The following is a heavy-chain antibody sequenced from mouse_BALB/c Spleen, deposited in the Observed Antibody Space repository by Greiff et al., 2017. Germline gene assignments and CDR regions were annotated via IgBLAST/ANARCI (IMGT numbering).Heavy chain of an antibody. V-gene: IGHV1S127*01. J-gene: IGHJ2*01. Sequence: VQLQQPGAELVKPGASVKMSCKASGYTFTSYWMHWVKQRPGQGLEWIGVIDPSDSYTSYNQKFKGKATLTVDTSSSTAYMQLSSLTSEDSAVYYCTRGDYGNFDYWGQGTTLTVSS. CDR1: GYTFTSYW. D-gene: IGHD2-1*01. CDR2: IDPSDSYT. CDR3: TRGDYGNFDY.